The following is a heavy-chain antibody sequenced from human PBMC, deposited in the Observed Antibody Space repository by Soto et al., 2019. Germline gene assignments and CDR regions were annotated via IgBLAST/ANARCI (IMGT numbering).Heavy chain of an antibody. CDR2: ISGSGVST. Sequence: PGGSLRLSCAASGFNFVDYAMSWVRQAPGKGLEWVSGISGSGVSTYYADSVKGRFTISRDNSKNTLYLQMNSLRAEDTAVYYCAKGDNNNHSNCWGQGTLVTVSS. CDR3: AKGDNNNHSNC. D-gene: IGHD1-20*01. V-gene: IGHV3-23*01. CDR1: GFNFVDYA. J-gene: IGHJ4*02.